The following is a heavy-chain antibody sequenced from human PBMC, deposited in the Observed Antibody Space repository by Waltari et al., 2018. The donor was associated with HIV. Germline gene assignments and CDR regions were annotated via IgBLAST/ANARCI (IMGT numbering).Heavy chain of an antibody. CDR1: GYPFTTYG. D-gene: IGHD4-17*01. V-gene: IGHV1-18*01. CDR3: ARSHCAVTSCGSIDY. Sequence: QVQLVQSGAQVKKPGASVKVSCKASGYPFTTYGITWVRQAPGQGLEWLGWIGTYNGNADFAPKTQVRIHLTIDTSTITAYMGLTSLRSDDTAVYYCARSHCAVTSCGSIDYWGQGTLVTVSS. J-gene: IGHJ4*02. CDR2: IGTYNGNA.